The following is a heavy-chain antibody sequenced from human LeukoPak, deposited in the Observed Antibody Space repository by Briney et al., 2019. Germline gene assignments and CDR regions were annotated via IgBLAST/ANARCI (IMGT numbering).Heavy chain of an antibody. CDR1: GGSISSYY. D-gene: IGHD3-10*01. J-gene: IGHJ6*03. CDR2: IYTSGST. V-gene: IGHV4-4*07. CDR3: ARDSYYYGSGSYLLGYYYYMDV. Sequence: SETLSLTCTVSGGSISSYYWSWIRQPAGKGLEWIGRIYTSGSTNYNPSLKSRVTMSVDTSKNQFSLKLSSVTAADTAVYYCARDSYYYGSGSYLLGYYYYMDVWGKGTTVTISS.